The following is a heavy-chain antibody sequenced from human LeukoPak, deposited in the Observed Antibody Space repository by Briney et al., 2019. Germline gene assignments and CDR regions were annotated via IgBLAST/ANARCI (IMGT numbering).Heavy chain of an antibody. V-gene: IGHV5-51*01. Sequence: GESLKISCKGSGYNFAIYWIAWVRQMPGKGLEWMGIIYPDDSDTRYSPSFQGQVTISADKSINTAYLQWSSLKASDIAMYYCARVRPQDAFDIRGQGTMVTVSS. J-gene: IGHJ3*02. CDR1: GYNFAIYW. CDR3: ARVRPQDAFDI. CDR2: IYPDDSDT.